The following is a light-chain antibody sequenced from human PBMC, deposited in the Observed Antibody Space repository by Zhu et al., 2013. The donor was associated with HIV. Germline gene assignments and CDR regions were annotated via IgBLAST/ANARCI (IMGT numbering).Light chain of an antibody. Sequence: EIVMTQSPATLSVSPGERATLSCRASQSVSSNLAWYQQKPGQAPRLLIYGASTRATGIPARFSGSGSGTEFTLTISSLQSEDFATYYCQQYNSYPLTFGGGTKVEI. CDR1: QSVSSN. CDR2: GAS. J-gene: IGKJ4*01. CDR3: QQYNSYPLT. V-gene: IGKV3-15*01.